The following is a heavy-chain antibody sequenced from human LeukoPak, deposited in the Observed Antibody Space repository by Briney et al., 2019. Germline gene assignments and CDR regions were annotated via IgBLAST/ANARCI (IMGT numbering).Heavy chain of an antibody. CDR2: IIPILCIA. CDR1: GCTFSSYT. V-gene: IGHV1-69*02. D-gene: IGHD4-11*01. J-gene: IGHJ5*01. CDR3: ARGPYYSNYLNSFDP. Sequence: ASVKVSCKATGCTFSSYTISWVRQAPGQGLEWIGRIIPILCIANYAQKFQGRVTITADKSTSTAYMELSSLRSEDTAVYYCARGPYYSNYLNSFDPWGQGTMVTVSS.